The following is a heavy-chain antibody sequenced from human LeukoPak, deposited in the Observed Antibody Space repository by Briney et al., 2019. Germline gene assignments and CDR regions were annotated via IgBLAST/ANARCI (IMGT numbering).Heavy chain of an antibody. J-gene: IGHJ4*02. CDR3: AREKLGLVDY. D-gene: IGHD7-27*01. CDR2: IIPIFGTA. CDR1: GGTFSSYA. Sequence: GSSVKVSCKASGGTFSSYAISWVRQAPGHGLEWMGGIIPIFGTANYAQKFQSRVTITTDESTSTAYIGLSSLRSADTYVSYCAREKLGLVDYWGQGTLVTVSS. V-gene: IGHV1-69*05.